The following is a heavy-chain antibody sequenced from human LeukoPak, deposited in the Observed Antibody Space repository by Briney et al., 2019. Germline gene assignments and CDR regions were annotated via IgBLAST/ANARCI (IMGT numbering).Heavy chain of an antibody. J-gene: IGHJ4*02. Sequence: PSETLSLTCAVYGGSFSGYYWSWIRQPPGKGLEWIGEINHSGSTNYNPSLKSRVTISVDTSKNQFSLKLSSVTAADTAVYYCARGYDILTGYTRSFDCWGQGTLVTVSS. CDR3: ARGYDILTGYTRSFDC. CDR2: INHSGST. D-gene: IGHD3-9*01. V-gene: IGHV4-34*01. CDR1: GGSFSGYY.